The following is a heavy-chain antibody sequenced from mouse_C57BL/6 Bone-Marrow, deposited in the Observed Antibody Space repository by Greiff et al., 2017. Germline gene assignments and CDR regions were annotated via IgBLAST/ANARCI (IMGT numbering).Heavy chain of an antibody. D-gene: IGHD4-1*01. Sequence: EVKLMEPGGGLVQSGRSLRLSCATSGFTFSDFYMEWVRQAPGKGLEWIAASRNKANGYTTEYSASVKGRFIVSRDTSQSSLYLQMNVLRAEANAIYYCARDTPNWNDDSYIDVWGTGTSATVSS. CDR3: ARDTPNWNDDSYIDV. J-gene: IGHJ1*03. CDR1: GFTFSDFY. V-gene: IGHV7-1*01. CDR2: SRNKANGYTT.